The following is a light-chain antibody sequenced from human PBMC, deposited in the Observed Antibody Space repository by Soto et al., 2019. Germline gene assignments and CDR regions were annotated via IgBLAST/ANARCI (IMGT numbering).Light chain of an antibody. J-gene: IGKJ2*01. CDR2: KFS. CDR1: QSLVHSDGNTY. CDR3: MQATQSYT. Sequence: DIVLPQTPLSSPVTLGQTASISCRSSQSLVHSDGNTYFNWLQQRPSQPPRLLIYKFSKRFPGVPDRFSGSGAGTDFTLKISRVEAEDVGVYYCMQATQSYTFGQGTKLEIK. V-gene: IGKV2-24*01.